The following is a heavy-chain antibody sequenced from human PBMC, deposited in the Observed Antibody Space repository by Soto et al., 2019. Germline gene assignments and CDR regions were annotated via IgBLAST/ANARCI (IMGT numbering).Heavy chain of an antibody. CDR1: GFTFSSYA. Sequence: EVQLLESGGGLVQPGGSLRLSCAASGFTFSSYAMSWVRQAPGKGLEWVSAISGSGGSTYYADSVKGRFTISRDNSKNPLYLQINSLRAEDTAVYYCAKDGRPEYSSSWYLYFQHWGQGTLVTVSS. CDR2: ISGSGGST. V-gene: IGHV3-23*01. J-gene: IGHJ1*01. D-gene: IGHD6-13*01. CDR3: AKDGRPEYSSSWYLYFQH.